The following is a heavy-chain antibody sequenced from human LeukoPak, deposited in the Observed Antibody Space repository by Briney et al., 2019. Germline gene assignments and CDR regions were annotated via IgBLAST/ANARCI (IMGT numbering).Heavy chain of an antibody. CDR2: ISSSGSTI. D-gene: IGHD3-22*01. V-gene: IGHV3-48*03. CDR1: GFTFSSYE. CDR3: ARDRAITYYYDSSGYYSPDAFDI. Sequence: GGSLRLSCAASGFTFSSYEMNWVRQAPGKGLEWVSYISSSGSTIYYADSVKGRFTISRDNAKNSLYLQMNSLRAEDTAVYYCARDRAITYYYDSSGYYSPDAFDIWGQGTMVTVSS. J-gene: IGHJ3*02.